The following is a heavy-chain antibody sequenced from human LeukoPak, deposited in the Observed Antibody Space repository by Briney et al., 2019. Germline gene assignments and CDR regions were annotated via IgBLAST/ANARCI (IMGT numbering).Heavy chain of an antibody. J-gene: IGHJ1*01. CDR1: GFTFGTYW. Sequence: GGSLRLSCAASGFTFGTYWMHWVRQAPGKGLEWVSRMNSDGSSISYADSVKGRFTISRDNANNTLYLQMNSLRAEDTAVYYCARVGYYDSSGYYAYLQHWGQGTLVTVSS. V-gene: IGHV3-74*01. CDR2: MNSDGSSI. D-gene: IGHD3-22*01. CDR3: ARVGYYDSSGYYAYLQH.